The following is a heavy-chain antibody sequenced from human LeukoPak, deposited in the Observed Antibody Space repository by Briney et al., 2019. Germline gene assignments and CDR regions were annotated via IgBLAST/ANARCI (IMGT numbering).Heavy chain of an antibody. D-gene: IGHD2-2*01. CDR3: ARGSGYCSRTSCYLYHFDS. J-gene: IGHJ4*02. CDR1: GASINSYY. V-gene: IGHV4-4*07. CDR2: IYSGGNT. Sequence: KPSETLSLTCIVSGASINSYYWTWIRQPAGKGLEWIGRIYSGGNTYYNPSLKSRVTISVDTSKNQFSLKLSSVTAADTAVYYCARGSGYCSRTSCYLYHFDSWGQGTLVTVSS.